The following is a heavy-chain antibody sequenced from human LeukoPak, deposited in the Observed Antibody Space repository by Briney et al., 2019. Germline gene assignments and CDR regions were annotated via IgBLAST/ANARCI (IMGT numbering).Heavy chain of an antibody. CDR1: GGSFRGYY. V-gene: IGHV4-34*01. Sequence: SETLSLTCAVYGGSFRGYYWRWLRQPPWKGLAGIGENSDSGSTKYIPSLKSRVTISEDTSKNQFSLKLTSLTAADTDVYYCARGDWRSGHYYLFDYWGQGTLVTVSS. J-gene: IGHJ4*02. D-gene: IGHD3-22*01. CDR2: NSDSGST. CDR3: ARGDWRSGHYYLFDY.